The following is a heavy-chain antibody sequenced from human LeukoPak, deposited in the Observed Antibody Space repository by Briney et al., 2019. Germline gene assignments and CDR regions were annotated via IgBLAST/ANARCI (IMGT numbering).Heavy chain of an antibody. CDR2: IYYSGST. Sequence: PSETLSLTCTVSGGSISSYYWSWIRQPPGKGLEWIGYIYYSGSTNYNPSLKSRVTISVDTSKNQFSLKLSSVTAADTAVYYCARVYYDSSGYYGPAFDYWGQGTLVTVSS. D-gene: IGHD3-22*01. J-gene: IGHJ4*02. CDR3: ARVYYDSSGYYGPAFDY. V-gene: IGHV4-59*01. CDR1: GGSISSYY.